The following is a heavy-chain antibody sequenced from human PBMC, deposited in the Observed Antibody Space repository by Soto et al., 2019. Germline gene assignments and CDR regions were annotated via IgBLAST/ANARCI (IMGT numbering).Heavy chain of an antibody. V-gene: IGHV3-23*01. D-gene: IGHD3-10*01. J-gene: IGHJ3*02. Sequence: GGSLRLSCAASGFTFSSYAMSWVRQAPGKGLEWVSAISGSGGSTYYADSVKGRFTISRDNSKNTLYLQMNSLRAEDTAVYYCAKMRFGELLPMCAFDIWGQGTMVTVSS. CDR1: GFTFSSYA. CDR3: AKMRFGELLPMCAFDI. CDR2: ISGSGGST.